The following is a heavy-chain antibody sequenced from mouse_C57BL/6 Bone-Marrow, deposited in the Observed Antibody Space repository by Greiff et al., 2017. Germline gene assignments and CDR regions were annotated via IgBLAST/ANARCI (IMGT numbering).Heavy chain of an antibody. CDR2: IYPGSGST. CDR1: GYTFTSYW. CDR3: ARDDYVDWYIDV. D-gene: IGHD2-4*01. V-gene: IGHV1-55*01. Sequence: QVQLQQPGAELVKPGASVKMSCKASGYTFTSYWLTWVKQRPGQGLEWFGDIYPGSGSTIYNEKFKSKATLTVDTSSSTAYMQRSILTSENSAVYSCARDDYVDWYIDVWGTETTVTVAS. J-gene: IGHJ1*03.